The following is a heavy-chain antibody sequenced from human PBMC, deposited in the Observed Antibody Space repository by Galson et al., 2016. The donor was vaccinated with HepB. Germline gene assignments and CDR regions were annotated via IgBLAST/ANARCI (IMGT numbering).Heavy chain of an antibody. CDR2: XXYXGSNK. CDR1: GFTFSSYG. V-gene: IGHV3-30*18. D-gene: IGHD5-12*01. Sequence: SLRLSCAASGFTFSSYGMHWVRQAPGKGXXXVAVXXYXGSNKYYADSVXGRFTISRDNSKNTLYLQMNSLRAEDTAVYYCAKDKWLRLFGYYGMDVWGKGTTVTVSS. CDR3: AKDKWLRLFGYYGMDV. J-gene: IGHJ6*04.